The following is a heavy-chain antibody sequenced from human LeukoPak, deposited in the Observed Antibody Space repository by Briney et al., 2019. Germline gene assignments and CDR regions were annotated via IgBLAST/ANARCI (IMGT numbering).Heavy chain of an antibody. J-gene: IGHJ3*02. D-gene: IGHD3-3*01. Sequence: GGSLRLSCAASGFTFSNYWMSGVRLAPGKGLEGGANIKKDGSEKFYVDSVKGRFTISRDNAKNSLYLQMNSLRAEDTAVYYCARDGDFWSAQGAFDIWGQGTMVTVSS. CDR2: IKKDGSEK. V-gene: IGHV3-7*01. CDR1: GFTFSNYW. CDR3: ARDGDFWSAQGAFDI.